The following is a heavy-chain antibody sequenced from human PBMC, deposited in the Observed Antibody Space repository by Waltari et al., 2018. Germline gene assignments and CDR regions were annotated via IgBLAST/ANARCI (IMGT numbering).Heavy chain of an antibody. J-gene: IGHJ4*02. Sequence: EVQLVQSGGGLVQPGGSLTVSCEVSGFPFTNYWMHWVRPAPGKGLVWVSRMNTDGNSGTYADSVRGRFTISRDNVKNTLYLQMESLRVEDTAVYYCVRAVGCAEDCYNPYFDNWGRGAGVTVSS. CDR2: MNTDGNSG. V-gene: IGHV3-74*03. CDR3: VRAVGCAEDCYNPYFDN. CDR1: GFPFTNYW. D-gene: IGHD2-21*02.